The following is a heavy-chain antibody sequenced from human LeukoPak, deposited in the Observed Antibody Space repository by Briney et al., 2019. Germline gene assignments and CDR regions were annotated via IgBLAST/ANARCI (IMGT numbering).Heavy chain of an antibody. CDR3: AKDSSGLHIDY. V-gene: IGHV3-30*04. CDR1: GFTFSSYA. J-gene: IGHJ4*02. CDR2: ISYDGSNK. D-gene: IGHD6-19*01. Sequence: GGSLRLSCAASGFTFSSYAMHWVRPAPGKGLGGVAVISYDGSNKYYAYSVKGRFTISRDNSKNTLYLQMNSLRAEDTAVYYCAKDSSGLHIDYCGQGTLVTVSS.